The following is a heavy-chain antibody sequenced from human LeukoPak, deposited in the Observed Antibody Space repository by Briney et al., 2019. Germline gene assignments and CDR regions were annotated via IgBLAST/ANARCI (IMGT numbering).Heavy chain of an antibody. Sequence: PGGSLRLSCAASGFTFSRHAIHWVCQAPGKGLEWVAFIRSDGSDKNYAGSVKGRFTISRDNSKNTLYLQMNSLRADDTAVYYCAKWTEGPVWGLGTLVTVSS. V-gene: IGHV3-30*02. J-gene: IGHJ4*02. CDR2: IRSDGSDK. CDR3: AKWTEGPV. CDR1: GFTFSRHA. D-gene: IGHD1-14*01.